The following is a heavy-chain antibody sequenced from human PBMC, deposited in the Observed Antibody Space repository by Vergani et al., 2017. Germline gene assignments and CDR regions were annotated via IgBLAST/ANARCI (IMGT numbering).Heavy chain of an antibody. CDR3: ARVTGKDIVVVPAHYYMDV. V-gene: IGHV4-34*01. D-gene: IGHD2-2*01. J-gene: IGHJ6*03. CDR2: INHSGST. CDR1: GGSFSGYY. Sequence: QVQLPQWGAGLLKPSETLSLTCAVYGGSFSGYYWSWIRQPPGKGLEWIGEINHSGSTNYNPSLKSRVTISVDTSKNQFSLKLSSVTAADTAVYYCARVTGKDIVVVPAHYYMDVWGKGTTVTVSS.